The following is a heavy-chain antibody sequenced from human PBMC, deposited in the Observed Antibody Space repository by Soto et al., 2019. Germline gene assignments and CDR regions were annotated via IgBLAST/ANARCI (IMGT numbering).Heavy chain of an antibody. D-gene: IGHD3-22*01. J-gene: IGHJ4*02. CDR3: ATSLSGYYYRY. CDR1: GLTFSSYE. V-gene: IGHV3-48*03. Sequence: EVPLVESGGDLVQPGGSLRLSCAASGLTFSSYEMMWVRQAPGKGLEWISFIHSSRGTTYYADSVKGRFTISRDNAHNSLYLQMTSLRAEDTAVYYCATSLSGYYYRYWGQGTLVTVSS. CDR2: IHSSRGTT.